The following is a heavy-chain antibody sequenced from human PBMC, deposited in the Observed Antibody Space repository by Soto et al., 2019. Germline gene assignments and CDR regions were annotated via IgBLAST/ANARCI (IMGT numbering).Heavy chain of an antibody. Sequence: VQLLESGGGLVEPGGSLRLSCAASGFTFRSYAMTWVRQAPGKGLEWVSYTGGGGVSTYYADSVKGRFTSSRDDSKITLYLQMNSLRAEDTALYYCGNIVGGGSHHDAFDIWGQGTMVTVSS. CDR3: GNIVGGGSHHDAFDI. CDR2: TGGGGVST. D-gene: IGHD2-15*01. CDR1: GFTFRSYA. V-gene: IGHV3-23*01. J-gene: IGHJ3*02.